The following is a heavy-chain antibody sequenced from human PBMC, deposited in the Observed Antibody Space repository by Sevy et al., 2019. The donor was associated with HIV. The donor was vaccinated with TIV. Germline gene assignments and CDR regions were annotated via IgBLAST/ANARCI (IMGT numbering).Heavy chain of an antibody. Sequence: SQTLSLTCAISGDSVSSNSAAWNWIRQSPSRGLEWLGRTYYRSKWDNDYAVSVKSRITINPDTSKNPFSLQLNSVTPEDTAVYYWARGDYFGSGSSNYYYAGMDVWGQGTTVTVSS. D-gene: IGHD3-10*01. CDR2: TYYRSKWDN. CDR3: ARGDYFGSGSSNYYYAGMDV. CDR1: GDSVSSNSAA. J-gene: IGHJ6*02. V-gene: IGHV6-1*01.